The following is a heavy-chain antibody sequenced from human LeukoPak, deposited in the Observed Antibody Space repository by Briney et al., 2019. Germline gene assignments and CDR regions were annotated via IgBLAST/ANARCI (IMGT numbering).Heavy chain of an antibody. CDR3: VRGYSGYPYYLDY. D-gene: IGHD5-12*01. Sequence: SETLSLTCTVSGGSISSHHWSWIRQPPGKGLEWIGYISYSGSTSSHPSLKSRVTISLDTSKNQFSLKLTSVTAADTAVYYCVRGYSGYPYYLDYWGQGTLVTVSS. CDR2: ISYSGST. CDR1: GGSISSHH. J-gene: IGHJ4*02. V-gene: IGHV4-59*08.